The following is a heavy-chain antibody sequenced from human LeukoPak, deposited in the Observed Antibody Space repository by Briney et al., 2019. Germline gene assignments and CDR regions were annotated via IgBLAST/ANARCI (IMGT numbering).Heavy chain of an antibody. CDR2: ISAYNGNT. CDR3: ARDMDDILTGYYLVAGGFDY. V-gene: IGHV1-18*01. CDR1: GYTFTSYG. D-gene: IGHD3-9*01. Sequence: GASVKLSCNAPGYTFTSYGISWGRHAPRQGLEWMGWISAYNGNTNYAQKLQGRVTMTTDTSTSTAYMELRSLRSDDTAVYYCARDMDDILTGYYLVAGGFDYWGQGTLVTVSS. J-gene: IGHJ4*02.